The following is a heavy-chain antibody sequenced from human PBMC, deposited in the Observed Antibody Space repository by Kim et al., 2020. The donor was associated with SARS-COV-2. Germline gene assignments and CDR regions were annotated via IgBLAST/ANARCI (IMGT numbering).Heavy chain of an antibody. Sequence: GGSLRLSCAASGLIVSGNYMSWVRQAPGKGLEWVSVIYSDGSTSYIDSVKGRFTISRDNSKDTLYLQMNSQRAGDTAVHYCARVYFINWFDPWGQGTLVTVSA. V-gene: IGHV3-66*01. CDR3: ARVYFINWFDP. J-gene: IGHJ5*02. CDR2: IYSDGST. CDR1: GLIVSGNY. D-gene: IGHD1-20*01.